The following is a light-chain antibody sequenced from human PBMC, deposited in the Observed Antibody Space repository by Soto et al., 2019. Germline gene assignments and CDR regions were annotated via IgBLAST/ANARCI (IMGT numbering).Light chain of an antibody. Sequence: EIVMTQSPATLSVSPGERATLFCRASQSVRSNFLAWYQQKPGQAPSLLTYGASIRATGIPARFSGSGSGTEFTLTINSLQSEDFAVYYCQQHSAWPLTFGGGTKVEIK. CDR1: QSVRSN. CDR3: QQHSAWPLT. V-gene: IGKV3-15*01. CDR2: GAS. J-gene: IGKJ4*01.